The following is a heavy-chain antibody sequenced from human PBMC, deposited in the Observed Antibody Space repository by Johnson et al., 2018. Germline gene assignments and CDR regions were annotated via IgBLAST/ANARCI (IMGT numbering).Heavy chain of an antibody. CDR3: AKDGDMRGMDV. Sequence: VQLVQSGGGLVQPGRSLRLSCAASGFTFDDYAMHWVRQAPGKGLEWVSGISWNSGSIGYADSVKGRFPISRDNAKNSLYLQMNSLRAEDTALYYCAKDGDMRGMDVWGQGTTVTVSS. CDR2: ISWNSGSI. J-gene: IGHJ6*02. CDR1: GFTFDDYA. V-gene: IGHV3-9*01. D-gene: IGHD2-21*02.